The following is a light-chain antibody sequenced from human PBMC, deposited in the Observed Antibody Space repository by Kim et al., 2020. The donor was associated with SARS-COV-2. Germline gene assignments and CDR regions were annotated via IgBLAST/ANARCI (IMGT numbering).Light chain of an antibody. CDR2: DNN. CDR3: GTWDSSLNAVV. J-gene: IGLJ2*01. CDR1: RSNMGNNY. V-gene: IGLV1-51*01. Sequence: GQKVTIDCSGSRSNMGNNYVSWYQQLTETAPKHLIYDNNKRHSGIPDRFSGSKSGTSATLGITGLQTGDEAEYYCGTWDSSLNAVVFGGGTQLTVL.